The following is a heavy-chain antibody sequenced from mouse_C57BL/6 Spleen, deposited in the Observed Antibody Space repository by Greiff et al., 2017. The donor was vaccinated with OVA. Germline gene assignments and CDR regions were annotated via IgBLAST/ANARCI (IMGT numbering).Heavy chain of an antibody. Sequence: VQLQQSGPELVKPGASVKMSCKASGYTFTDYNMHWVKQSHGKSLEWIGYINPNNGGTSYNQKFKGKATLTVNKSSSTAYMELRSLTSEDSAVYYCASNYYGSSVYAMDYWGQGTSVTVSS. D-gene: IGHD1-1*01. J-gene: IGHJ4*01. CDR3: ASNYYGSSVYAMDY. CDR1: GYTFTDYN. CDR2: INPNNGGT. V-gene: IGHV1-22*01.